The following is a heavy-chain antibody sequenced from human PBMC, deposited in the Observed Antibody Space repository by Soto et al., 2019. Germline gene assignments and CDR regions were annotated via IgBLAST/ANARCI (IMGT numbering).Heavy chain of an antibody. J-gene: IGHJ5*01. CDR1: GFSFSTYN. CDR2: ISTTSFTI. CDR3: ARDRCYDGTCYSASDS. V-gene: IGHV3-48*02. D-gene: IGHD2-15*01. Sequence: GGSLRLSCAASGFSFSTYNMDWVRQAPRKRPEWIAYISTTSFTIYYADSVKGRFTISRDNDRNSLYLEMNSLRDEDTAVYYCARDRCYDGTCYSASDSWGQGTLVTVSS.